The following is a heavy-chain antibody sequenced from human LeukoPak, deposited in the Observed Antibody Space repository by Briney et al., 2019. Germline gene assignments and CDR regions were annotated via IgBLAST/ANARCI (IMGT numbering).Heavy chain of an antibody. J-gene: IGHJ5*02. CDR1: GFTFRIYS. CDR2: IGPSSGDI. CDR3: ARDRGARGRGLA. D-gene: IGHD3-10*01. Sequence: GGSLRLSCAASGFTFRIYSMNWVREAPGTGLEWVSSIGPSSGDIYYADSVKGRFTISRDNDKNSLYLQMNSLRAEDTAVYYCARDRGARGRGLAWGQGTQVTVSS. V-gene: IGHV3-21*01.